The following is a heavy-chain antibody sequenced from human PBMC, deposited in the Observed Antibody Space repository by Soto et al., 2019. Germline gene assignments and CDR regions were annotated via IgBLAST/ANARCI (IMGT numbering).Heavy chain of an antibody. D-gene: IGHD2-21*01. V-gene: IGHV1-69*13. Sequence: GASVKVSCKASGGTFSSYAISWVRQAPGQGLEWMGGIIPIFGTANYAQKFQGRVTITADESTSTAYMELSSLRSEDTAVYYCARDDPGLLVKRPEYYYGMDVWGQGTTVTVSS. CDR2: IIPIFGTA. CDR1: GGTFSSYA. J-gene: IGHJ6*02. CDR3: ARDDPGLLVKRPEYYYGMDV.